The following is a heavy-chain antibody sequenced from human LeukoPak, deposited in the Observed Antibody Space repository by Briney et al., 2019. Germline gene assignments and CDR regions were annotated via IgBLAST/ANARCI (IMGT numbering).Heavy chain of an antibody. J-gene: IGHJ4*02. D-gene: IGHD3-22*01. CDR2: ISGSGGST. CDR3: AKQSDYYDSSGYVDY. Sequence: PGGSLRLSCAASGFTFSSYAMSWVRQAPGKGLEWVSAISGSGGSTYYADSVKGRFTISRDNSKNTLYLQMNSLRAEDTAVYYCAKQSDYYDSSGYVDYWGQGTLVTVSS. CDR1: GFTFSSYA. V-gene: IGHV3-23*01.